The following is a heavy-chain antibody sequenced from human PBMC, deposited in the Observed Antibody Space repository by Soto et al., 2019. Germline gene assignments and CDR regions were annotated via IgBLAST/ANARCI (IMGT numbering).Heavy chain of an antibody. Sequence: PSETLSLTCAVYGGSFSGYYWSWIRQPPGKGLEWIGEINHSGSTNYNPSLKSRVTISVDTSKNQFSLKLSSVTAADTAVYYCARGRPTAWYYDFWSGYYESWFDPWGQGTLVTVSS. CDR3: ARGRPTAWYYDFWSGYYESWFDP. CDR2: INHSGST. V-gene: IGHV4-34*01. D-gene: IGHD3-3*01. J-gene: IGHJ5*02. CDR1: GGSFSGYY.